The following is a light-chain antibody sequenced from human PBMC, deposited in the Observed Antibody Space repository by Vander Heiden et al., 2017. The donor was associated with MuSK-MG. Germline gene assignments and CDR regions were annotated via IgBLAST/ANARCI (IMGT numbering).Light chain of an antibody. CDR1: QGLRTN. V-gene: IGKV3-15*01. CDR2: DAS. Sequence: EIVMTQSPATLSVSPGDTATLACRASQGLRTNLAWYQQKPGQAPRPLIHDASTRATGVPARFSASGSGTEFTLTISSLQSEDSAVYYCQQFNMWPLTFGGGTKVEI. CDR3: QQFNMWPLT. J-gene: IGKJ4*01.